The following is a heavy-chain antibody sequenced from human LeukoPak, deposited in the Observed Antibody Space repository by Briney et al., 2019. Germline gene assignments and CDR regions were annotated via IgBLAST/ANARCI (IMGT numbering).Heavy chain of an antibody. CDR1: GFTFSSYS. V-gene: IGHV3-23*01. CDR2: ISGSGGST. D-gene: IGHD6-19*01. J-gene: IGHJ4*02. CDR3: AESSGWYVYYFDY. Sequence: GGSLRLSCAASGFTFSSYSMNWVRQAPGKGLEWVSGISGSGGSTYYADSVKGRFTISRDSSKNTLYLQMNSLRAEDTAVYYCAESSGWYVYYFDYWGQGTLVTVSS.